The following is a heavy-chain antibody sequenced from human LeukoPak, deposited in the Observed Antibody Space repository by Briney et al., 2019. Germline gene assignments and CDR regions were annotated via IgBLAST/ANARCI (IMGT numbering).Heavy chain of an antibody. V-gene: IGHV3-21*01. Sequence: KPGGSLRLSCAASGFTFSSYSMNWVRQAPGKGLEWVSSISSSSNYIYCADSVKGRFTISRDNAKNSLYLQMNSLRAEDTAVYYCARDSDYYGSGSYYRGDYWGQGTLVTVSS. CDR3: ARDSDYYGSGSYYRGDY. J-gene: IGHJ4*02. CDR2: ISSSSNYI. D-gene: IGHD3-10*01. CDR1: GFTFSSYS.